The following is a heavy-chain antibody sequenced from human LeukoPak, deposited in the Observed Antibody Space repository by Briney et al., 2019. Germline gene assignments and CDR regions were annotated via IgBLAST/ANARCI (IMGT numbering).Heavy chain of an antibody. CDR3: ARPQSGGYCSSTSCYEAEGAFDI. V-gene: IGHV5-51*01. D-gene: IGHD2-2*01. CDR2: IYPGDSDT. Sequence: GESLKISCKGSGYSFTSYWIGWVRQMPGKGLEWMGIIYPGDSDTRYSPSFQGQVTISADKSISTAYLQWSRLQPSDTAMYYCARPQSGGYCSSTSCYEAEGAFDIWGQGTMVTVSS. J-gene: IGHJ3*02. CDR1: GYSFTSYW.